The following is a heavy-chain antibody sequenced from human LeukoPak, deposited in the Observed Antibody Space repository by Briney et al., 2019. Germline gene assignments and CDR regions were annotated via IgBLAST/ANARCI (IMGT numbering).Heavy chain of an antibody. J-gene: IGHJ5*02. CDR2: LRYDGSNK. Sequence: GRSLRLSCAASGFTFSSYVMHWVRQAPGKGLGWVAFLRYDGSNKYYADSVKGRFTISRDNSKNTLYLQMNSLRAEDTAVYYCARDLTLWFGESQNWFDPWGQGTLVTVSS. CDR1: GFTFSSYV. V-gene: IGHV3-30*04. D-gene: IGHD3-10*01. CDR3: ARDLTLWFGESQNWFDP.